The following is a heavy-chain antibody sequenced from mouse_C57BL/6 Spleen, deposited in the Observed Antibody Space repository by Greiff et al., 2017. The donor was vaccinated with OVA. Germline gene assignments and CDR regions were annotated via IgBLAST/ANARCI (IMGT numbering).Heavy chain of an antibody. CDR1: GYTFTDYE. V-gene: IGHV1-15*01. J-gene: IGHJ2*01. D-gene: IGHD3-2*02. CDR2: IDPETGGT. CDR3: TRVGEGSSGYKGY. Sequence: QVQLKESGAELVRPGASVTLSCKASGYTFTDYEMHWVKQTPVHGLEWIGAIDPETGGTAYNQKFKGKAILTADKSSSTAYMELRSLTSEDSAVYYCTRVGEGSSGYKGYWGQGTTLTVSS.